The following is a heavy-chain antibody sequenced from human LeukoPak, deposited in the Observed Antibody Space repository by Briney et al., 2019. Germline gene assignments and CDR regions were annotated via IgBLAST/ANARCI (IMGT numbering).Heavy chain of an antibody. V-gene: IGHV1-18*01. J-gene: IGHJ3*02. D-gene: IGHD5-12*01. CDR3: ARRSGYDRRAGTLDI. CDR2: ISGCNGDT. CDR1: GFTFTSFG. Sequence: ASVKVSCKASGFTFTSFGFSWVRQAPGQGLEWVGWISGCNGDTSHDQKFQGRVTISTDTSTNTAYMDLRSLTSDDTAVYYCARRSGYDRRAGTLDIWGQGTMVTVSS.